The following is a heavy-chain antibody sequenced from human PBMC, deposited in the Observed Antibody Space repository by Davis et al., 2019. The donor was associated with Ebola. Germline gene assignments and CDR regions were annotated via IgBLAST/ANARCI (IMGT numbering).Heavy chain of an antibody. Sequence: AASVKVSCKASGYTFTSYGISWVRQGPGQGLEWMGWISGYNGNTNYAQKFQGRVTMTTDTSTRTVYMELRSLRSDDTAIYFCARRHIVGADHSFFDYWGQGTLVTVSS. CDR3: ARRHIVGADHSFFDY. D-gene: IGHD1-26*01. CDR2: ISGYNGNT. CDR1: GYTFTSYG. V-gene: IGHV1-18*01. J-gene: IGHJ4*02.